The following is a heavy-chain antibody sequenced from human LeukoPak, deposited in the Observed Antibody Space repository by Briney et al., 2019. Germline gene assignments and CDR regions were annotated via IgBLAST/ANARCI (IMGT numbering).Heavy chain of an antibody. CDR1: GFTFSSYG. CDR2: VSNDGRND. J-gene: IGHJ4*02. CDR3: ARDSASTPLDY. Sequence: PGRSLRLSCATSGFTFSSYGIHWVRQAPGKGMEWVAVVSNDGRNDYYADSVQGRFSISRDNSKNTVYLQMNSLRAEDTAVYYCARDSASTPLDYWGQGTLVTVSS. D-gene: IGHD1-26*01. V-gene: IGHV3-33*01.